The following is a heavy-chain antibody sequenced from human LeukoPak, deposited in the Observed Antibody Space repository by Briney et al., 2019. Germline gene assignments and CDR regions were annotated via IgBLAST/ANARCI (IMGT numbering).Heavy chain of an antibody. D-gene: IGHD5-18*01. V-gene: IGHV4-59*08. Sequence: PSETLSLTCTVSGGSISRYYWSWIRQPPGKGLEWIGYIYYSGSTNYNPSLKSRVTISVDTSKNQFSLKLSSVTAADTAVYYCARHLPGYSYGYYYGMDVWGQGTTVTVSS. CDR3: ARHLPGYSYGYYYGMDV. CDR1: GGSISRYY. J-gene: IGHJ6*02. CDR2: IYYSGST.